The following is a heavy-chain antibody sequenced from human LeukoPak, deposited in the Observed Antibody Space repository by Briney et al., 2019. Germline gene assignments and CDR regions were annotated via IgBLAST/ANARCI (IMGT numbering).Heavy chain of an antibody. CDR3: ARERYMITFGGVIENWFDP. J-gene: IGHJ5*02. V-gene: IGHV4-38-2*02. CDR1: GYSISSGYY. Sequence: SETLSLTCAVSGYSISSGYYWGWIRQSPGKGLEWIGSIYHSGSTYYNPSLKSRVTISVDTSKNQFSLKLSSVTAADTAVYYCARERYMITFGGVIENWFDPWGQGTLVTVSS. CDR2: IYHSGST. D-gene: IGHD3-16*02.